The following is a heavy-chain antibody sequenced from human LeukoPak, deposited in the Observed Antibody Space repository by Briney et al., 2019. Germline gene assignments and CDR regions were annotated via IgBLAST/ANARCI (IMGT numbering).Heavy chain of an antibody. V-gene: IGHV1-2*02. D-gene: IGHD4-11*01. CDR1: GYTFTDYY. CDR3: ARDTVATEGYYYYYYMDV. CDR2: INPNSGGT. J-gene: IGHJ6*03. Sequence: ASVKVSCKASGYTFTDYYMHWVRQAPGQGLEWMGWINPNSGGTNYAQKVQGRVTMTRDTSISKAYMELSRLRSDDTAVYYCARDTVATEGYYYYYYMDVWGKGTTVTVSS.